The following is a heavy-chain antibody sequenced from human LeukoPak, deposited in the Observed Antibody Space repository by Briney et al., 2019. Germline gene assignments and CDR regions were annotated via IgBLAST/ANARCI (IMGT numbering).Heavy chain of an antibody. Sequence: ASVKVSCKASGYTFTGYYMHWVRQAPGQGLEWMGWINPNSGGTNYAQKFQGWVTMTRDTSISTAYMELSRLRSDDTAVYYCARLVGGRITMVRGVKMDYWGQGTLVTVSS. CDR1: GYTFTGYY. J-gene: IGHJ4*02. V-gene: IGHV1-2*04. D-gene: IGHD3-10*01. CDR3: ARLVGGRITMVRGVKMDY. CDR2: INPNSGGT.